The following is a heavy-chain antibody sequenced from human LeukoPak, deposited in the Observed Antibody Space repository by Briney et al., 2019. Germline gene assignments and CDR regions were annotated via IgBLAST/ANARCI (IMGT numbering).Heavy chain of an antibody. J-gene: IGHJ4*02. CDR1: GGTFSSYA. Sequence: SVKLSCKASGGTFSSYAISWVRQAPGQGLEWMGGIIPIFGTANHAQKFQGRVTITTDESTSTAYMELSSLRSEDTAVYYCAIRDSSGSWGQGTLVTVSS. D-gene: IGHD3-22*01. V-gene: IGHV1-69*05. CDR2: IIPIFGTA. CDR3: AIRDSSGS.